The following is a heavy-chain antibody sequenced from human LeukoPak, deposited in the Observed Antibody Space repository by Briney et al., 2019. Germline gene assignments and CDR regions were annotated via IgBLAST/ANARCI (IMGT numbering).Heavy chain of an antibody. CDR1: GFTFSSYW. J-gene: IGHJ4*02. V-gene: IGHV3-7*01. CDR3: ARSPEGPMVRGVLYYFDY. D-gene: IGHD3-10*01. CDR2: IKQDGSEK. Sequence: GGSLRLSCAASGFTFSSYWMSWVRQAPGKGLEWVANIKQDGSEKYYVDSVKGRFTISRDNAKNSLYLQMNSLRAEDTAVYYCARSPEGPMVRGVLYYFDYWGQGTLATVSS.